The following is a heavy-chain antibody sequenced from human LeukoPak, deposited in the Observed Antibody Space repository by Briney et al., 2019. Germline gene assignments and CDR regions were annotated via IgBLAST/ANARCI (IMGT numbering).Heavy chain of an antibody. V-gene: IGHV1-2*02. J-gene: IGHJ3*02. Sequence: GASVKVSCKASGYTFTGYYMHWVRQAPGRGLEWMGWVNPNSGGTNYAQKFQGRVTMTRDTSISTAYMELSRLRSDDTAVYYCAREAVPAAIRAFDIWGQGTMVTVSS. D-gene: IGHD2-2*01. CDR3: AREAVPAAIRAFDI. CDR1: GYTFTGYY. CDR2: VNPNSGGT.